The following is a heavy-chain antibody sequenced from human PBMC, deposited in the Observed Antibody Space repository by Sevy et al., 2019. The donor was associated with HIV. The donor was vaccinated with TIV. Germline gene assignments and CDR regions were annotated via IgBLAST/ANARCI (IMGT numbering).Heavy chain of an antibody. J-gene: IGHJ6*02. CDR2: IDPKSGGT. CDR3: AREFYDSWSGPIDFFYGMDV. CDR1: GYTFTDYY. D-gene: IGHD3-3*01. V-gene: IGHV1-2*02. Sequence: ASVKVSCKASGYTFTDYYTHWVRQAPGQGLEWTGWIDPKSGGTKYAQKFKGRITMTRDTSISTAYLELSRLRSDDTAVYLCAREFYDSWSGPIDFFYGMDVWGQGTTVTVSS.